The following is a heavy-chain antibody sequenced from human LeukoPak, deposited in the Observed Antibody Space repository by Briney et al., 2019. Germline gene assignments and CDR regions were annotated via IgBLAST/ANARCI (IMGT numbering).Heavy chain of an antibody. Sequence: ASVKVSCKASGYTFTSYDINWVRQATGQGLEWLGYMNPNSGNTGSAQKFQGRFTMTWDTSISTAYMELSSLRSEDTAVYYCAGEGFDYWGRGTLVTVSS. CDR3: AGEGFDY. V-gene: IGHV1-8*01. CDR1: GYTFTSYD. J-gene: IGHJ4*02. CDR2: MNPNSGNT.